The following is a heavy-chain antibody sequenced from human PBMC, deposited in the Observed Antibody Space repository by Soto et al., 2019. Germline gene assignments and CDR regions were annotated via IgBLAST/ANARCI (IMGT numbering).Heavy chain of an antibody. CDR3: ARVGYYDSSGYSPVFFFDY. CDR2: IYYSGST. V-gene: IGHV4-59*01. D-gene: IGHD3-22*01. CDR1: GGSISSYY. J-gene: IGHJ4*02. Sequence: SETLSLTCTVSGGSISSYYWSWIRQPPGKGLEWIGYIYYSGSTNYNPSLKSRVTISVDTSKNQFSLKLSSVTAADTAVYYCARVGYYDSSGYSPVFFFDYWGQGTLVTVSS.